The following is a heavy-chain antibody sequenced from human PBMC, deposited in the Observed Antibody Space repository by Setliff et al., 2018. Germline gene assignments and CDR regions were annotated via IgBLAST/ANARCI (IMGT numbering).Heavy chain of an antibody. J-gene: IGHJ5*02. V-gene: IGHV4-39*07. CDR2: IYYSGST. D-gene: IGHD3-22*01. Sequence: SETLSLTCTVSGGSISSSSYYWGWIRQPPGKGLEWIGSIYYSGSTYYNPSLKSRVTISVDTSKKQFSLKLSSVTAADTAVYYCARGPYNIYDRSGYGFTNWFDPWGQGTLVTVSS. CDR3: ARGPYNIYDRSGYGFTNWFDP. CDR1: GGSISSSSYY.